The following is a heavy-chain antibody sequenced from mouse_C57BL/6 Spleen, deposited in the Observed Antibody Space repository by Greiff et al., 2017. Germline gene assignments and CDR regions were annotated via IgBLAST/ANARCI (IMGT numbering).Heavy chain of an antibody. Sequence: EVQLQQSGPELVKPGASVTISCKASGYTFTDYYMNWVKQSHGKSLEWIGDINPNNGGTSYNQKFKGKATLTVDKSSSTAYMELRSLTSEDSAVYYCARGYEYYFDYWGQGTTLTVSS. V-gene: IGHV1-26*01. CDR2: INPNNGGT. CDR3: ARGYEYYFDY. D-gene: IGHD2-10*02. CDR1: GYTFTDYY. J-gene: IGHJ2*01.